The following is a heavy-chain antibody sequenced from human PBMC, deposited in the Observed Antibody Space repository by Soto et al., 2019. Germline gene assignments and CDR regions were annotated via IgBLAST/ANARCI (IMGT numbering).Heavy chain of an antibody. CDR3: AKTANGWFSAFDI. CDR1: GFTFSSYA. D-gene: IGHD6-19*01. V-gene: IGHV3-23*01. CDR2: ISGSGGTT. Sequence: EVQLLKSGEGLVQPGGSLRLSCAASGFTFSSYAMSWVRQAPGKGLEWVSAISGSGGTTYYADSVKGRFTFSRDNSKNTLYLQMNSLRAEDTAVYYCAKTANGWFSAFDIWGQGTMVTVSS. J-gene: IGHJ3*02.